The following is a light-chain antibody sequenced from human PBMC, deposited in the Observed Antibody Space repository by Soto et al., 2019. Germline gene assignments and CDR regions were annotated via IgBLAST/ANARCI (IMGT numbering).Light chain of an antibody. CDR3: QQYNSYSRT. J-gene: IGKJ1*01. Sequence: DIPLTHSPSTLSASVGARVPNXCRASQSISSWLAWYQQRPGKAPKLLIYKASSLESGVPSRFSGSGSGTEFTLTISSLQPDDFATYYCQQYNSYSRTFGQGTKVDIK. V-gene: IGKV1-5*03. CDR1: QSISSW. CDR2: KAS.